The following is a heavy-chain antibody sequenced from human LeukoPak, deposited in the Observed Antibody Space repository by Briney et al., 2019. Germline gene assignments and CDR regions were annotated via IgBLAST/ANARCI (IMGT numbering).Heavy chain of an antibody. Sequence: SQTLSLACTVSGRSIRSYYWSWIRQPPRQGLEYNGYTYYAGSTNYNPSLKSRVTISVDTSKNQFSLNLSSVTAADTAVYYCARLGKLGTAHYFDYWGQGTLVTVSS. CDR2: TYYAGST. CDR3: ARLGKLGTAHYFDY. CDR1: GRSIRSYY. J-gene: IGHJ4*02. V-gene: IGHV4-59*08. D-gene: IGHD7-27*01.